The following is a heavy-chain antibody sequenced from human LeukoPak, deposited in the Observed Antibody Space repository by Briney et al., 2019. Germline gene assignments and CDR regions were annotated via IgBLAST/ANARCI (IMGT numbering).Heavy chain of an antibody. Sequence: KTGGSLRLSCAASGFTFSSYSMNWVRQAPGKGLEWVSSISSSSSYIYYADSVKGRFTISRDNAKNSLYLQMNSLRAEDTAVYYCAREYRRDGYNSCFDYWGQGTLVTVSS. D-gene: IGHD5-24*01. CDR3: AREYRRDGYNSCFDY. CDR1: GFTFSSYS. J-gene: IGHJ4*02. V-gene: IGHV3-21*01. CDR2: ISSSSSYI.